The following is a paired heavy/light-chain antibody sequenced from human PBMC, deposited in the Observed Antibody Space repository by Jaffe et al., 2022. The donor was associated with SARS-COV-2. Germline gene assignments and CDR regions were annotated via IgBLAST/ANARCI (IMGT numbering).Heavy chain of an antibody. D-gene: IGHD5-12*01. CDR2: IASNGGTT. Sequence: EVQLVESGGGLVQPGGSLRLSCAASGFTFSNYAMHWVRQAPGKGLEYVSAIASNGGTTYYANSVKGRFTISRDNSKNTLYLQMGSLRAEDMAVYYCARLLSGPVEMATTELDYWGHGTLVTVSS. CDR1: GFTFSNYA. V-gene: IGHV3-64*01. J-gene: IGHJ4*01. CDR3: ARLLSGPVEMATTELDY.
Light chain of an antibody. Sequence: DIVMTQSPLSLPVTPGEPASISCRSSQSLLHSNGYNYLDWYLQKPGQSPQLLIYLGSNRASGVPDRFSGSGSGTDFTLKISRVEAEDIGVYYCMQALQTPRVTFGGGTKVEIK. CDR1: QSLLHSNGYNY. J-gene: IGKJ4*01. V-gene: IGKV2-28*01. CDR3: MQALQTPRVT. CDR2: LGS.